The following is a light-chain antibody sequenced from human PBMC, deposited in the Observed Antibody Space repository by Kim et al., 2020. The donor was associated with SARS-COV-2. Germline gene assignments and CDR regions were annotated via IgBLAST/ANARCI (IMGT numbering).Light chain of an antibody. V-gene: IGLV1-44*01. CDR1: SSNNGSNS. J-gene: IGLJ1*01. Sequence: PGQRVTISCSGSSSNNGSNSVNWYQQLPGTAPKLLIYSNNQRPSGVPDRFSGSKSGTSASLAISGLQSEDEADYYCATWDDSSYVFGTGTKVTVL. CDR3: ATWDDSSYV. CDR2: SNN.